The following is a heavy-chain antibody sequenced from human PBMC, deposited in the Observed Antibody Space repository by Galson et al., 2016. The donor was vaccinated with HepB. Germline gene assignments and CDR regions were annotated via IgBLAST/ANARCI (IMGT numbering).Heavy chain of an antibody. CDR2: VDHNGGT. V-gene: IGHV4-34*01. CDR3: AREDWYFDL. J-gene: IGHJ2*01. Sequence: ETLSLTCTASGGSISTYYWSWIRQPPGKGLEWVGEVDHNGGTNFNPSLKSRVTMSLDTSKNQFSLKLSSVTAADTAVYFCAREDWYFDLWGRGTLVTVSS. CDR1: GGSISTYY.